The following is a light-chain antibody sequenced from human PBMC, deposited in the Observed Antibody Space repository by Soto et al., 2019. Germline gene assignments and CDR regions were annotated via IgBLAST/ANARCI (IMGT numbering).Light chain of an antibody. Sequence: EIVLTQSPGTLSLSPGERAILSCRASQSVTSGYFAWYQQKPGQAPRLLISGASSRATGIPDRFSGSGSGADFTLTISRLEPEDFALYYCQHYAHNSPITFGQGTRLENK. J-gene: IGKJ5*01. CDR2: GAS. CDR3: QHYAHNSPIT. V-gene: IGKV3-20*01. CDR1: QSVTSGY.